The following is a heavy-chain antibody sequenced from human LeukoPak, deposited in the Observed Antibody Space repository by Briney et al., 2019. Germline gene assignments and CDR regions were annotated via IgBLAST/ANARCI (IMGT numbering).Heavy chain of an antibody. CDR3: ARDSSYYAFDY. V-gene: IGHV3-48*03. Sequence: GGSLRLSCAASGFTFDDYAMHWVRQAPGKGLEWVSYISSSGSTIYYADSVKGRFTISRDNAKNSLNLQMNSLRAEDTAVYYCARDSSYYAFDYWGQGTLVTVSS. J-gene: IGHJ4*02. CDR2: ISSSGSTI. CDR1: GFTFDDYA. D-gene: IGHD3-10*01.